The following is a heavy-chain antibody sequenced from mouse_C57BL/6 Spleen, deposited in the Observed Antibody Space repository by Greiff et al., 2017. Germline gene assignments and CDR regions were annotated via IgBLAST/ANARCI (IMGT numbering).Heavy chain of an antibody. CDR2: IHPNSGST. CDR1: GYTFTSYW. D-gene: IGHD1-1*01. CDR3: AREGYGSYPGD. V-gene: IGHV1-64*01. J-gene: IGHJ2*01. Sequence: QVQLQQPGAELVKPGASVKLSCKASGYTFTSYWMHWVKQRPGQGLEWIGMIHPNSGSTNYNEKFKSKATLTVDKSSSTAYMQLSSLTSEDSAVYYCAREGYGSYPGDWGQGATLTVST.